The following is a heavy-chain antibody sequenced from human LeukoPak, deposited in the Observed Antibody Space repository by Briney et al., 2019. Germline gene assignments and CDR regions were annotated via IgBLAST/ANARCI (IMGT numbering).Heavy chain of an antibody. CDR3: ARIPDISGWPFDY. J-gene: IGHJ4*02. Sequence: SETLSLTCTVSGGSVSSGSYYWSGIRQPPGKGLEWIGYVLYSGSTNYNPSLKSRVTMSVDTSKNQLSLKLTSVTAADTAVYYCARIPDISGWPFDYWGQGTLVTVSS. CDR2: VLYSGST. D-gene: IGHD6-25*01. V-gene: IGHV4-61*01. CDR1: GGSVSSGSYY.